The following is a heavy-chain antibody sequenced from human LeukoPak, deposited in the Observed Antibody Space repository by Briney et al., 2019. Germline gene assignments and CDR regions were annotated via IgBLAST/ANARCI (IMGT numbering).Heavy chain of an antibody. V-gene: IGHV1-46*01. Sequence: ASVKVSCKASGYTFTSYYIHWVRQVPAQGPEWVGIINPSGGSTTYAQKFQGRVTMTRDTSTSTVNMELSSLRSEDTAVYYCARLIQDYTNYFDYWGQGTLVTVSS. CDR3: ARLIQDYTNYFDY. J-gene: IGHJ4*02. CDR1: GYTFTSYY. D-gene: IGHD4-11*01. CDR2: INPSGGST.